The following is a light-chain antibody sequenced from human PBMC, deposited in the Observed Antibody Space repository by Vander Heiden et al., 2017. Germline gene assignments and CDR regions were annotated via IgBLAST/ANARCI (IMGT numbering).Light chain of an antibody. CDR1: AGSGPSRSF. CDR2: STN. CDR3: LLYLGDGFWM. Sequence: VGTQESSLSVSPGGASTITCALLAGSGPSRSFPSWLQQNPGQAPHTLIYSTNTRSSGVPDRFSGSIRGNKAALTITGVQADDESDYYCLLYLGDGFWMFGRGTRLTVL. V-gene: IGLV8-61*01. J-gene: IGLJ3*02.